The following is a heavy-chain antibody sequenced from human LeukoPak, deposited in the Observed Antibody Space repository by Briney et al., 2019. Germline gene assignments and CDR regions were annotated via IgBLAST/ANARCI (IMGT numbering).Heavy chain of an antibody. CDR2: IRSKGYGGTT. CDR3: TRGPTQQWLYYGMDV. Sequence: GGSLRLSCTVSGFTFGDHAMSWVRQAPGKGLEWVGFIRSKGYGGTTEYAASVKGRFTISRDDSKGIAYLQMNSLKIEDTAVYCTRGPTQQWLYYGMDVWGQGTTVIVSS. J-gene: IGHJ6*02. V-gene: IGHV3-49*04. CDR1: GFTFGDHA. D-gene: IGHD5-18*01.